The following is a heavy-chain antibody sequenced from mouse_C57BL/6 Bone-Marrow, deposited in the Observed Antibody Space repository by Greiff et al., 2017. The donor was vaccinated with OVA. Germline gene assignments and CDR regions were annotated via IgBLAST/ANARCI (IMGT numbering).Heavy chain of an antibody. J-gene: IGHJ4*01. CDR1: GYTFTSYW. Sequence: QVQLQQPGAELVRPGSSVKLSCKASGYTFTSYWMHWVKQRPIQGLEWIGNIDPSDSETHYNQKFKDKATLTVDKSSSTAYLQLSSLTSEDSAVYYCARRDFHYWDAMDDWGQGTSVTASS. D-gene: IGHD4-1*01. CDR2: IDPSDSET. CDR3: ARRDFHYWDAMDD. V-gene: IGHV1-52*01.